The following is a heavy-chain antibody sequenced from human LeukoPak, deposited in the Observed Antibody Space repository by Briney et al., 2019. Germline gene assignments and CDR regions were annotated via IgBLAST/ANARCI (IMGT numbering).Heavy chain of an antibody. V-gene: IGHV3-48*01. CDR3: ARGLEWGPAPEVDAFDI. CDR2: ISSSSSTI. D-gene: IGHD1-26*01. J-gene: IGHJ3*02. CDR1: GFTFSSYS. Sequence: GSLRLSCAASGFTFSSYSMNWVRQAPGKGLEWVSYISSSSSTIYYADSVKGRFTISRDNAKNSLYLQMNSLRAEDTAVYYCARGLEWGPAPEVDAFDIWGQGTMVTVSS.